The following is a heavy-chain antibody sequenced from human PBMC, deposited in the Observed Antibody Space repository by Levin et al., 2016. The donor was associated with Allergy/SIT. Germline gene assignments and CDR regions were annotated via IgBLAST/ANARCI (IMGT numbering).Heavy chain of an antibody. CDR3: VRNLKD. CDR1: AFTFSNLG. Sequence: GESLKISCSATAFTFSNLGMHWVRQGPGKGLEWVAAISHDGTKLYLADSVRGRFTVSRDNSKNMLYLQMNSLRAEDTAVYYCVRNLKDWGQGTLVTVSS. CDR2: ISHDGTKL. V-gene: IGHV3-30*03. J-gene: IGHJ4*02.